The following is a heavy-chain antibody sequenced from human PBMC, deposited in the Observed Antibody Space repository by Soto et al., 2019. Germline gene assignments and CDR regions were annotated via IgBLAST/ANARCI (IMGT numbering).Heavy chain of an antibody. CDR3: ARDQVAVSGGVYSSSSGGYFFDF. D-gene: IGHD6-6*01. J-gene: IGHJ4*02. CDR1: GFTFSDYY. CDR2: ISNSGRTL. Sequence: QVQLVESGGGLVKPGGSLRLSCAASGFTFSDYYMSWIRQAPGKGLEWVSYISNSGRTLYYADSMKGRFTISRDNAKNSLYLQINSLRSEDTAVYYCARDQVAVSGGVYSSSSGGYFFDFWGQGTLVTVSS. V-gene: IGHV3-11*01.